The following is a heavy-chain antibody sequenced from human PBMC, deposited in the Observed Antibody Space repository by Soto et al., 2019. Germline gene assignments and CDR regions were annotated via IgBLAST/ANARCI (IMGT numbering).Heavy chain of an antibody. CDR1: GGSISSGGYY. V-gene: IGHV4-31*03. D-gene: IGHD3-9*01. CDR2: IYYSGST. J-gene: IGHJ4*02. Sequence: QVQLQESGPGLVKPSQTLSLTCTVSGGSISSGGYYWSWIRQHPGKGLEWIGYIYYSGSTYYNPSLKSRVSISVDTSKNQFALKLSSVTAADTAVYYCARGYDILPFDYWGQGTLVTVSS. CDR3: ARGYDILPFDY.